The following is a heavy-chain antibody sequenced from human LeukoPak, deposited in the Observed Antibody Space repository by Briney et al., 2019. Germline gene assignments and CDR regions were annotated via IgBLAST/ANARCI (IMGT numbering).Heavy chain of an antibody. D-gene: IGHD3-3*01. Sequence: PGGSLRLSRAASGFTSCSYGMHWVPQAPGKGLEGVAFIRYDGSNKYYADSVKGRFTISRDNSKNTLYLQLNSLRAEDTAVYYCAKATRVITIFGVVTDGYYFDCWGQGTLVTVSS. CDR1: GFTSCSYG. V-gene: IGHV3-30*02. CDR2: IRYDGSNK. J-gene: IGHJ4*02. CDR3: AKATRVITIFGVVTDGYYFDC.